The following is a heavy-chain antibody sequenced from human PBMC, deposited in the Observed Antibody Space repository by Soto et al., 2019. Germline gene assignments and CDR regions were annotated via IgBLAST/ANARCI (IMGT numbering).Heavy chain of an antibody. CDR1: GFTFSSYS. CDR2: ISSSSSTI. V-gene: IGHV3-48*02. J-gene: IGHJ3*02. D-gene: IGHD5-18*01. CDR3: ATGATAMVMWPTNAFDI. Sequence: EVQLVESGGGLVQPGGSLRLSCAASGFTFSSYSMNWVRQAPGMGLEWVSYISSSSSTIYYADSVKGRFTISRDNAKNALYLQMNSLRDEDTAVYYCATGATAMVMWPTNAFDIWGQGTMVTVSS.